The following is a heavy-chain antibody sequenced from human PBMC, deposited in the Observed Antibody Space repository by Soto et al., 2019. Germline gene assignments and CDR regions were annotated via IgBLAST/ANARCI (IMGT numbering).Heavy chain of an antibody. Sequence: PSETLSLTCTVSGGSISSYYWSWIRQPPGKGLEWIGYIYYSGSTNCNPSLKSRVTISVDTSKNQFSLKLSSVTAADTAVYYCAREVGAIQEYWFDPWGQGTLVTVSS. CDR3: AREVGAIQEYWFDP. D-gene: IGHD1-26*01. CDR2: IYYSGST. J-gene: IGHJ5*02. CDR1: GGSISSYY. V-gene: IGHV4-59*01.